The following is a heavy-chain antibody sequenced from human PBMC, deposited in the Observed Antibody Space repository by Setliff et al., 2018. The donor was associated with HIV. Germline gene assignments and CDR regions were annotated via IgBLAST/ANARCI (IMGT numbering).Heavy chain of an antibody. CDR1: GYSFTDYY. D-gene: IGHD3-22*01. CDR3: ARDRASSGYYARFDH. J-gene: IGHJ4*02. CDR2: ISPNSGGT. V-gene: IGHV1-2*06. Sequence: ASVKVSCKASGYSFTDYYIHWVRQAPGQGLEWVGRISPNSGGTNYAVKFQGRVTMTRDTSITTVYMEVSRLTFDDTAIYYCARDRASSGYYARFDHWGQGTLVTVSS.